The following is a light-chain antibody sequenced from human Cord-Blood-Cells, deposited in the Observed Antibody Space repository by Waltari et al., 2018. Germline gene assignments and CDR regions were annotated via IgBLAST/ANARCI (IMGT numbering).Light chain of an antibody. CDR2: DAS. Sequence: EIVLTQSPATLSLSPGERATLSCRASQSVSSYLAWYQQKPGQAPRLLIYDASNRATGIPARFSDSASGTDFTLTISSPEPEDFAVYYCQQRSNWPLTFGGGTKVEIK. V-gene: IGKV3-11*01. J-gene: IGKJ4*01. CDR1: QSVSSY. CDR3: QQRSNWPLT.